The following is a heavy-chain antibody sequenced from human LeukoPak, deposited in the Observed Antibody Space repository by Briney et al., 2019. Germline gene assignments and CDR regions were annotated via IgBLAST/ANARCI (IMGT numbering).Heavy chain of an antibody. D-gene: IGHD3-22*01. J-gene: IGHJ4*02. CDR3: ARGSPYYYDSSAYH. Sequence: PSETLSLTCTVSGGSISSYYWSWIRQPPGKRLEWIGYIYYSGSTNYNPSLKSRVTISVDTSKNQFSLKLTSVPAADTAVYSCARGSPYYYDSSAYHWGQGTLVTVSS. V-gene: IGHV4-59*01. CDR1: GGSISSYY. CDR2: IYYSGST.